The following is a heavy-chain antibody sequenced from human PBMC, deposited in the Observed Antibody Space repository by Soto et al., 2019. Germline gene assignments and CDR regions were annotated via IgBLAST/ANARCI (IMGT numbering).Heavy chain of an antibody. D-gene: IGHD1-26*01. CDR1: GGTFSSYA. CDR3: ARDLVFTDSGSYIGYFDY. Sequence: ASVKVSCKASGGTFSSYAISWVRQAPGQGLEWMGGIIPIFGTANYAQKFQGRVTITADKSTSTAYMELSSLRSEDTAVYYCARDLVFTDSGSYIGYFDYWGQGTLVTVSS. J-gene: IGHJ4*02. CDR2: IIPIFGTA. V-gene: IGHV1-69*06.